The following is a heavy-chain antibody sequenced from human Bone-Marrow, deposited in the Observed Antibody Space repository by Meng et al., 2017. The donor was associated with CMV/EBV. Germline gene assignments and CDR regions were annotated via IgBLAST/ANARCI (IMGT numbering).Heavy chain of an antibody. CDR2: ISSSGSTI. V-gene: IGHV3-11*04. J-gene: IGHJ6*02. Sequence: GGSLRLSCAASGFTFSDYYMSWIRQAPGKGLEWVSYISSSGSTIYYADSVKGRFTISRDNSKNTLILQMNSLRAEDTAVYYCARCLSDYHLLTSRVNYYGMDAWGQGTTVTVSS. CDR1: GFTFSDYY. D-gene: IGHD3-9*01. CDR3: ARCLSDYHLLTSRVNYYGMDA.